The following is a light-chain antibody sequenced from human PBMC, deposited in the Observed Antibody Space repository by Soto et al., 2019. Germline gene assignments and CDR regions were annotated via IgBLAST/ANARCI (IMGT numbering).Light chain of an antibody. CDR2: DVS. CDR1: ASDVGGYSY. V-gene: IGLV2-11*01. CDR3: GSMAGPSPLA. Sequence: QSALTQPRSVSGSPGQSVTISCTGTASDVGGYSYVSWYQQHPGKVPKLIIYDVSKWPSGVPDRFSGSKSGNTASLTISGLQLGEGGNYTGGSMAGPSPLAFGTGTK. J-gene: IGLJ1*01.